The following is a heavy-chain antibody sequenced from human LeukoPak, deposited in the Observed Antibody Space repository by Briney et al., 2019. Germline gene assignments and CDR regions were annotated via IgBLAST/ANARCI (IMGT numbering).Heavy chain of an antibody. CDR1: GYSFTSYW. CDR2: IYPGDSDT. V-gene: IGHV5-51*01. Sequence: GESLKISCKGSGYSFTSYWIGWVRQMPGKGLEWMGIIYPGDSDTRYSPSFQGQVTISADKSISTAYLQWSSLKASDTAMYYCAFAGRYSSGWFTFDYWGRGTLVTVSS. J-gene: IGHJ4*02. D-gene: IGHD6-19*01. CDR3: AFAGRYSSGWFTFDY.